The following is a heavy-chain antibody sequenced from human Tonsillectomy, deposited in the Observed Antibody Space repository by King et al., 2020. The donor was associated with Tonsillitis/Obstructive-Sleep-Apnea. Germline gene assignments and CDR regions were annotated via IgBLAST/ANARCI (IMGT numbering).Heavy chain of an antibody. D-gene: IGHD6-13*01. CDR1: GYTFTGYY. Sequence: VQLVESGAEVKKPGASVKVSCKASGYTFTGYYMHWVRQAPGQGLEWMGRINPNSGGTNYAQKFQGRVTMTRDTSISTAYMELSRLRSDDTAVYYCAGLSDGNGIAAAGNNYWGQGTLVTVSS. J-gene: IGHJ4*02. CDR2: INPNSGGT. CDR3: AGLSDGNGIAAAGNNY. V-gene: IGHV1-2*06.